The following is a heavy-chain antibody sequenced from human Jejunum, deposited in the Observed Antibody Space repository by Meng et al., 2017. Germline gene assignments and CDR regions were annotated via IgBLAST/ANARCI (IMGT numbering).Heavy chain of an antibody. V-gene: IGHV4-4*02. CDR2: IYHSGTT. CDR3: ARVQGDFYDNDAYYSYFAY. Sequence: VPRQGAGPGLRKPSGPLSPPCTVLGCSISNWWSLVRQPPGKGLEWIGDIYHSGTTNYNPSLQSRVTISVDKSENQFSLKLRSVTAADTAVYYCARVQGDFYDNDAYYSYFAYWGPGALVTVSS. D-gene: IGHD3-22*01. J-gene: IGHJ4*02. CDR1: GCSISNW.